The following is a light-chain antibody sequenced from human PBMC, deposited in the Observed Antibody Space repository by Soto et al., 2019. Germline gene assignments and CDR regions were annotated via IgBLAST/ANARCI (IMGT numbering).Light chain of an antibody. CDR3: SSYTTSYTLL. CDR1: NSDVGGYNY. V-gene: IGLV2-14*01. Sequence: QSALTQPASVSGSPGQSITISCTGTNSDVGGYNYVSWYQQHPGKAPKLMIYDVNNRPSGISNRFSGSKSGNMASLTISGLQADDEADYYCSSYTTSYTLLFGGGTKLTVL. J-gene: IGLJ2*01. CDR2: DVN.